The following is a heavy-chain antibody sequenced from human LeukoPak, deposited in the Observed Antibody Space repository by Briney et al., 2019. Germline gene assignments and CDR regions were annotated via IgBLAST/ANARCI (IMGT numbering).Heavy chain of an antibody. J-gene: IGHJ5*02. Sequence: PSETLSLTCTVSGGSISSYHWSWIRQPPGRGLEWIGYIYYSGGTNYNPSLKSRVTISVDTSKNQFSLKLSSVTAADTAVYYCARAGPGYSYGNWFDPWGQGTLVTVSS. V-gene: IGHV4-59*01. CDR2: IYYSGGT. D-gene: IGHD5-18*01. CDR1: GGSISSYH. CDR3: ARAGPGYSYGNWFDP.